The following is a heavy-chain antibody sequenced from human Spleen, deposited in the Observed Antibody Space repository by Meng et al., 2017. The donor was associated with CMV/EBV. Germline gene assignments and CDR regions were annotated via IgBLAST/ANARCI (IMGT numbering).Heavy chain of an antibody. CDR1: GFTFSDYY. Sequence: GESLKISCTASGFTFSDYYMSWIRQAPGKGLEWVSYISSGGTIISYTDSVKGRFTISRDNAKNSLFLQMNSLRAEDTAVYYCAKDGGARIYDFWSGYYGKDYYYGMDVRGQGTTVTVSS. J-gene: IGHJ6*02. CDR3: AKDGGARIYDFWSGYYGKDYYYGMDV. D-gene: IGHD3-3*01. CDR2: ISSGGTII. V-gene: IGHV3-11*04.